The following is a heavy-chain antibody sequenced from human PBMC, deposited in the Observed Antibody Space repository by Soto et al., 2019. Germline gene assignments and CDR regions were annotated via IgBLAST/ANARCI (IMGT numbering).Heavy chain of an antibody. J-gene: IGHJ4*02. V-gene: IGHV3-21*01. Sequence: VGSLRLSCAASGFTFSSYSMNWVRQAPGKGLEWVSSISSSSSYIYYADSVKGRFTISRDNAKNSLYLQMNSLRAEDTAVYYCATEWEYYDSSGHGLDYWGQGTLVTVSS. CDR2: ISSSSSYI. D-gene: IGHD3-22*01. CDR1: GFTFSSYS. CDR3: ATEWEYYDSSGHGLDY.